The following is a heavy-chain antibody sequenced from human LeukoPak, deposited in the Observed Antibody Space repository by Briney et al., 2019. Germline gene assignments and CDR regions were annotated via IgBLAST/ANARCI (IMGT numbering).Heavy chain of an antibody. Sequence: PSETLSLTCTVSGGSISSSSYYWGWIRQPPGKGLEWIGSIYYSGSTYYNPSLKSRVTISVDTSKNQFSLKLSSVTAADTAVYYCARQPGVVIKARFDYWGQGTLVTVSS. D-gene: IGHD3-3*01. CDR1: GGSISSSSYY. J-gene: IGHJ4*02. V-gene: IGHV4-39*01. CDR2: IYYSGST. CDR3: ARQPGVVIKARFDY.